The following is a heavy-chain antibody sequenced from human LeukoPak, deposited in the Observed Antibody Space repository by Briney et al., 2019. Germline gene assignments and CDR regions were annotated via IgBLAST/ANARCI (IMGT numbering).Heavy chain of an antibody. J-gene: IGHJ1*01. V-gene: IGHV4-30-4*08. CDR1: GGSISSGDYY. CDR2: IYYSGST. CDR3: ARGDQLPQYFQH. D-gene: IGHD2-2*01. Sequence: SQTLSLTCTVSGGSISSGDYYWSCIRQPPGKGLECIGYIYYSGSTYYNPSLKSRVTISVDTSKNQFSLKLSSVTAADTAVYYCARGDQLPQYFQHWGQGTLVTVSS.